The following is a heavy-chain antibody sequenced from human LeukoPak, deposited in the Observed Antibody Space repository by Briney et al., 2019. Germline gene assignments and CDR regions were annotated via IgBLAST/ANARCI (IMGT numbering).Heavy chain of an antibody. CDR3: ARGCIAARPSSPFDP. Sequence: SETLSLTCTVSGDSISSYYWSWIRQPPGKGLEWIGYIYYSGSTNSNPSLKSRVTISVDTSKNQFSLKLSSVTAADTAVYYCARGCIAARPSSPFDPWGQGTLVTVSS. CDR2: IYYSGST. V-gene: IGHV4-59*01. D-gene: IGHD6-6*01. CDR1: GDSISSYY. J-gene: IGHJ5*02.